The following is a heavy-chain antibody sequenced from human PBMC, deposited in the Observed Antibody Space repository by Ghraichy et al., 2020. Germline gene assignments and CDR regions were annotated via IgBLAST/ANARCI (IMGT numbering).Heavy chain of an antibody. J-gene: IGHJ6*03. CDR2: IYYSGST. CDR3: ARDYRVGRSYYYYYMDV. Sequence: SQTLSLTCTVSGGSISSGGYYWSWIRQHPGKGLEWIGYIYYSGSTYYNPSLKSRVTISVDTSKNQFSLKLSSVTAADTAVYYCARDYRVGRSYYYYYMDVWGKGTTVTVSS. CDR1: GGSISSGGYY. V-gene: IGHV4-31*03. D-gene: IGHD3-10*01.